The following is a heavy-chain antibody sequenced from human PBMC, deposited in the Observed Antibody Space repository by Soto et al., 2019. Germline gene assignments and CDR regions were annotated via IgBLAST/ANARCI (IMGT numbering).Heavy chain of an antibody. CDR2: IYSGGST. CDR3: ARGDYGDYRSRFYYMDV. J-gene: IGHJ6*03. V-gene: IGHV3-66*01. CDR1: GFTVSSNY. Sequence: EVQLVESGGGLVQPGGSLRLSCAASGFTVSSNYMSWVRQAPGKGLEWVSVIYSGGSTYYADSVKGRFTISRDNSKNTLYLQMNSLRAEDTAVYYCARGDYGDYRSRFYYMDVWGKGTTVTVSS. D-gene: IGHD4-17*01.